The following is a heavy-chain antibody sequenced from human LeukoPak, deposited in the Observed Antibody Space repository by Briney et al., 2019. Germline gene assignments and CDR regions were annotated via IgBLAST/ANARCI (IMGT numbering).Heavy chain of an antibody. CDR2: IYYSGNT. D-gene: IGHD3-22*01. CDR1: GASIRSTTYY. Sequence: SETLSLTCSVSGASIRSTTYYWGWIRQPPGKGLEWIGSIYYSGNTYYSPSLMSRVTISVDTSKNQFSLILRSVTAADTAVYYCARAPHFFDTSGSRYYFDYWGQGALVTVSS. J-gene: IGHJ4*02. CDR3: ARAPHFFDTSGSRYYFDY. V-gene: IGHV4-39*07.